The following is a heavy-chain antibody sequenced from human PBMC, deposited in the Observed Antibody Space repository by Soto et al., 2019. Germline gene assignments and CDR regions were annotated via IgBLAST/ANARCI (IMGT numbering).Heavy chain of an antibody. CDR2: IYYSGST. D-gene: IGHD4-17*01. J-gene: IGHJ4*02. CDR1: GGSISSGGYY. Sequence: SETLSLTCTVSGGSISSGGYYWSWIRQHPGKGLEWIGYIYYSGSTYYNPSLKSRVTISVDTSKNQFSLKLSSVTAADTAVYYCARDRYGYYFDYWGQGALVTVSS. CDR3: ARDRYGYYFDY. V-gene: IGHV4-31*03.